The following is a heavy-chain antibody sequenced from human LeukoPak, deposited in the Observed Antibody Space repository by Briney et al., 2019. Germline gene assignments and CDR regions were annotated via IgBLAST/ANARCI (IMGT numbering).Heavy chain of an antibody. CDR1: GFTVSSNY. V-gene: IGHV3-53*01. CDR3: ARAPPGVHPFDY. Sequence: GGSLRLSCAASGFTVSSNYMSWVRQAPGKGLEWVSVIYTGGSIYYADSVKGRITISRDNSKNTLYLQMNSLRAEDTAAYYCARAPPGVHPFDYWGQGRLVTVSS. J-gene: IGHJ4*02. D-gene: IGHD3-10*01. CDR2: IYTGGSI.